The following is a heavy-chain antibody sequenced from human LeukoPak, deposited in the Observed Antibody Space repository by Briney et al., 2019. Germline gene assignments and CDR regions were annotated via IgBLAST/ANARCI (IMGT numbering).Heavy chain of an antibody. J-gene: IGHJ6*03. CDR3: ARGTPQQLWYYYYMDV. CDR2: MNPNSGNT. V-gene: IGHV1-8*03. CDR1: GYTFTSYD. Sequence: ASVKVSCKASGYTFTSYDINWVRQATGQGLEWMGWMNPNSGNTGYAQKFQGRVTITRNTSISTAYMELSSPRSEDTAVYYCARGTPQQLWYYYYMDVWGKGTTVTVSS. D-gene: IGHD6-13*01.